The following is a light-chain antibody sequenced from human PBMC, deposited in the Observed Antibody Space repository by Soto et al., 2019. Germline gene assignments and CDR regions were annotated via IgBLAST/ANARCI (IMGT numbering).Light chain of an antibody. Sequence: QSVLTQPPSVSGAPGQRVTISCTGGRSNIEAGYHVHWYQQLPGRAPKLLVFGNDNRPSGVPDRFSGSRSSTSASLAITGLQAEDEADYYCSLYTSSSTGVFGGGTKLTVL. V-gene: IGLV1-40*01. CDR3: SLYTSSSTGV. J-gene: IGLJ3*02. CDR1: RSNIEAGYH. CDR2: GND.